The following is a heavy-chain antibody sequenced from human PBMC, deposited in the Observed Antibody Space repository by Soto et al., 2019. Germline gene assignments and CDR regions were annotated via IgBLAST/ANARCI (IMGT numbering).Heavy chain of an antibody. V-gene: IGHV1-3*01. CDR2: INAVNGNT. CDR3: ARDVGATDY. D-gene: IGHD1-26*01. J-gene: IGHJ4*02. Sequence: QVQLVQSGAEVKKPGASVKVSCKASGYTFTSYAMHWVRQAPGQRLEWMGWINAVNGNTKYSQKFQGRVTMTRDTSASTAYMELSSLRSEDTAVYYCARDVGATDYWGQGPLVTVYS. CDR1: GYTFTSYA.